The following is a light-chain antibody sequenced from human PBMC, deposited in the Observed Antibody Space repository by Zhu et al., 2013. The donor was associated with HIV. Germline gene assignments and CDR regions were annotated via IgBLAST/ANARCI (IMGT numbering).Light chain of an antibody. J-gene: IGLJ3*02. CDR2: DDG. Sequence: SYELTQPPSVSVAPGQAARIPCGGNNIGSKSVHWYQQRPGQAPLLVVYDDGDRPSGIPERFSGSNSGNTATLTISRVEAGDEANYYCQVWDSESAHWVFGGGTKLTV. CDR1: NIGSKS. V-gene: IGLV3-21*02. CDR3: QVWDSESAHWV.